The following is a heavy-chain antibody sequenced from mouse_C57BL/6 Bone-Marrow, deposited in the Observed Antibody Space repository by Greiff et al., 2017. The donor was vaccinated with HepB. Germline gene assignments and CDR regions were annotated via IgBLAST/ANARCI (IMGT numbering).Heavy chain of an antibody. Sequence: VQVVESGAELVRPGTSVKVSCKASGYAFTNYLIEWVKQRPGQGLEWIGVINPGSGGTNYNEKFKGKATLTADKSSSTAYMQLSSLTSEDSAVYFCARLGDYDGAWFAYWGQGTLVTVSA. J-gene: IGHJ3*01. D-gene: IGHD2-4*01. CDR3: ARLGDYDGAWFAY. V-gene: IGHV1-54*01. CDR1: GYAFTNYL. CDR2: INPGSGGT.